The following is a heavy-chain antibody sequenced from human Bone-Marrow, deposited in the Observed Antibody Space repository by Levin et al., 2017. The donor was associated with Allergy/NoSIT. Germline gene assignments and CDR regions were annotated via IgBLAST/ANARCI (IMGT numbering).Heavy chain of an antibody. CDR2: IHSDGRSI. J-gene: IGHJ6*02. D-gene: IGHD1-26*01. CDR1: GFTFTKYW. CDR3: VRPQSEIRVGAYGLDV. V-gene: IGHV3-74*03. Sequence: GGSLRLSCAVSGFTFTKYWMHWVRQAPGKGLVWVSRIHSDGRSITYADSVKGRFTISRDNAKNTLYLQMNSLRAEDSAVYYGVRPQSEIRVGAYGLDVWGQGTTVTVSS.